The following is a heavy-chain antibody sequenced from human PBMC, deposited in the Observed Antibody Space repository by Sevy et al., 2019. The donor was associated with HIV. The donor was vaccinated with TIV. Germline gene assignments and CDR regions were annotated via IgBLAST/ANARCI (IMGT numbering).Heavy chain of an antibody. D-gene: IGHD4-17*01. CDR3: ARDLPPSATTVAHFDY. Sequence: GGSLRLSCTASGFPFGSYGMNWVRQAPGKGLEWVSYISNSGSAKYYSDSVRGRFTISRDNAKNSLYLQMNSLRAEDTAVYYCARDLPPSATTVAHFDYWGRGTLVTVSS. CDR1: GFPFGSYG. V-gene: IGHV3-48*03. CDR2: ISNSGSAK. J-gene: IGHJ4*02.